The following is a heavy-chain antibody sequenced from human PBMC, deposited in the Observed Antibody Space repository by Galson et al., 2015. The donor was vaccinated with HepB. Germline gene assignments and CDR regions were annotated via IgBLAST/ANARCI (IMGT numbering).Heavy chain of an antibody. CDR3: ARGIVVVPAAALDY. Sequence: SLRLSCAVSGFTFSSYAMHWVRQAPGKGLEWVAVISYDGNNKDYADSVKGRFTISRDNSKNTLYLQMNSLRVEDTAVYYCARGIVVVPAAALDYWGQGTLVTVSS. V-gene: IGHV3-30-3*01. CDR2: ISYDGNNK. CDR1: GFTFSSYA. J-gene: IGHJ4*02. D-gene: IGHD2-2*01.